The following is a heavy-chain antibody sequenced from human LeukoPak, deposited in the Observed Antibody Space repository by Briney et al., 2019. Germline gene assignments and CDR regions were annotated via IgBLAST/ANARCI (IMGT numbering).Heavy chain of an antibody. Sequence: PSETLSLTCTVSGGSISSYYWSWIRQPAGKGLEWIGRIYTSGSTNYNPSLKSRVTMSVDTSKNQFSLKLSSVTAADTAVYYCARDVPYDSSGYHDAFDIWGQGTMVTVSS. D-gene: IGHD3-22*01. CDR3: ARDVPYDSSGYHDAFDI. CDR2: IYTSGST. CDR1: GGSISSYY. J-gene: IGHJ3*02. V-gene: IGHV4-4*07.